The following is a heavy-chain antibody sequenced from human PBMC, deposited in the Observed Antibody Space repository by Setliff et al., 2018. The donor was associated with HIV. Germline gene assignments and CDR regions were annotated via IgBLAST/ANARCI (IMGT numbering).Heavy chain of an antibody. J-gene: IGHJ4*02. Sequence: KPSETLSLTCAVSGDPMSSGDYSWNWIRQSPGKGLEWIGYIYPSGRTYYNPSLKNRVTMSIDRSKKQFSLNLSSVTAADTALYFCVREGAGSGSYYLDFWGQGILVTVSS. D-gene: IGHD3-10*01. CDR1: GDPMSSGDYS. V-gene: IGHV4-30-2*06. CDR3: VREGAGSGSYYLDF. CDR2: IYPSGRT.